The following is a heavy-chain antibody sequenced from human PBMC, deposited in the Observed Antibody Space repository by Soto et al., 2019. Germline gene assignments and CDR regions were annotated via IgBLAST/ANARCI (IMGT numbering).Heavy chain of an antibody. J-gene: IGHJ6*02. V-gene: IGHV4-30-4*01. D-gene: IGHD3-16*01. Sequence: PSETLSLTCTVSGGSISSGDYYWSWIRQPPGKGLEWIGYIYYSGSTYYNPSLKSRVTISVDTSKNQFSLKLSSVTAADTAVYYCAREAIEISVGGYYYYGMDVWGQGTRVTVSS. CDR1: GGSISSGDYY. CDR3: AREAIEISVGGYYYYGMDV. CDR2: IYYSGST.